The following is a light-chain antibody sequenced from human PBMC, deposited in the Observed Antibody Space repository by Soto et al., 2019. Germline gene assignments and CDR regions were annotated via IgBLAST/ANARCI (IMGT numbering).Light chain of an antibody. CDR1: QDIRNY. J-gene: IGKJ1*01. Sequence: DIQMTQSPSSLSSXVGDXVXXXXQASQDIRNYLNWYQQKPGKAPKLLIYDASNLETGVPSRFSGSGSGTDFTFTISSLQPEDIATYYCQQYDNLPTFGQGTKVDIK. CDR3: QQYDNLPT. V-gene: IGKV1-33*01. CDR2: DAS.